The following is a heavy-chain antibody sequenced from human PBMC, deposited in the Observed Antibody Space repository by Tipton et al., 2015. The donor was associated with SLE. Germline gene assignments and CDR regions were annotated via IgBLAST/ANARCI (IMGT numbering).Heavy chain of an antibody. CDR2: INHSGST. V-gene: IGHV4-34*09. CDR1: GGSFSDYY. CDR3: ARGADCGRTTCYFDF. J-gene: IGHJ4*02. Sequence: LRLSCAVYGGSFSDYYWSWIRQPPGKGLEWIGEINHSGSTNYNPSLKSRLSISVDTSKNQFSLRLSSVTAADTAVYYCARGADCGRTTCYFDFWGQGALVTVSS. D-gene: IGHD2-2*01.